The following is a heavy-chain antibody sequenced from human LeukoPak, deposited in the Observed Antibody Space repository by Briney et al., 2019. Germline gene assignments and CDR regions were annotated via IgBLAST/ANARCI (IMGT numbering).Heavy chain of an antibody. D-gene: IGHD3-22*01. CDR1: GYTFTSYY. V-gene: IGHV1-46*01. CDR3: ARAYYYDSSGYYAFDI. J-gene: IGHJ3*02. CDR2: INPSGGST. Sequence: GASVKVSCKASGYTFTSYYMHWVRQAPGQGLEWMGIINPSGGSTSYAQKFQGRVTMTRDTSTSTVYMELSSLRSEDTAVYYCARAYYYDSSGYYAFDIWGQGTMVTVSS.